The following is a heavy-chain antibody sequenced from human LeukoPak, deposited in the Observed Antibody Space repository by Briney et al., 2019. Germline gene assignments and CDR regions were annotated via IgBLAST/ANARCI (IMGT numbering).Heavy chain of an antibody. CDR1: GFTFSSYA. V-gene: IGHV3-23*01. D-gene: IGHD6-13*01. J-gene: IGHJ5*02. CDR3: AKRVYSSSRGNWFDP. CDR2: ISGSGGST. Sequence: GGSLRLSCAASGFTFSSYAMSWVRQAPGKGLEWVSAISGSGGSTYYADSVKGRFTISRDNSKNTLYLQMNSLRAEDTAVYYCAKRVYSSSRGNWFDPWSQGTLVTVSS.